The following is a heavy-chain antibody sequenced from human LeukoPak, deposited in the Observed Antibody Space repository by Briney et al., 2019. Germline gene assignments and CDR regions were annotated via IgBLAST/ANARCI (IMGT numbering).Heavy chain of an antibody. J-gene: IGHJ4*02. V-gene: IGHV4-39*01. D-gene: IGHD6-13*01. CDR1: GGPISSSGYF. Sequence: SETLSLTCTVSGGPISSSGYFWGWIRQPPGKGLEWIGSMYYSGSTYYNPSLKSRVTISVVTSKNQFSLKFSSLTDAATAVYYCARHADWEQQLDPLDYWGQGTLVTVSS. CDR2: MYYSGST. CDR3: ARHADWEQQLDPLDY.